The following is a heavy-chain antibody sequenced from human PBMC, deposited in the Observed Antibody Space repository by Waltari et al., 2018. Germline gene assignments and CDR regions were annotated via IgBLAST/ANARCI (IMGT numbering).Heavy chain of an antibody. CDR1: GYSFTSYW. CDR3: AKHGGSKTGFDY. D-gene: IGHD3-16*01. Sequence: EVQLVQSGAEVKRPGESLKISCKTSGYSFTSYWISWVRQMPGKGLEWMGAIDPSDSDTTYSPSFQGQVTISADKSISTAYLQWNTLKASDSATYYCAKHGGSKTGFDYWGQGVLVTVSS. J-gene: IGHJ4*02. CDR2: IDPSDSDT. V-gene: IGHV5-51*01.